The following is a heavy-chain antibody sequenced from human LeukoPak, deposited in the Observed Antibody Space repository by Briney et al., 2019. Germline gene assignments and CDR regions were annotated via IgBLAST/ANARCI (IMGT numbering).Heavy chain of an antibody. CDR2: IKQDGSET. CDR3: ARDTYSSSWSYGMDV. D-gene: IGHD6-13*01. CDR1: GFTFSNYW. Sequence: GGSLRLSCTASGFTFSNYWMSWVRQTPEKGLEWVANIKQDGSETVYVDSVKGRFTISRDNAQSSLYLQMYSLRAEDTAVYFCARDTYSSSWSYGMDVWGQGTTVTVSS. V-gene: IGHV3-7*05. J-gene: IGHJ6*02.